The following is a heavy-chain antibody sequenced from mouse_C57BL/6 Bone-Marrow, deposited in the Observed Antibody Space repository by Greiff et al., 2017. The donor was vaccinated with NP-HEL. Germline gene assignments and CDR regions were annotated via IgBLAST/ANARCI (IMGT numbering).Heavy chain of an antibody. J-gene: IGHJ2*01. CDR3: ARVENEYGTDY. Sequence: VQLQESGAELVRPGASVKLSCKASGYTFTDYDINWVKQRPGQGLEWIARIYPGSGNTYYNEKFKGKATLTAEKSSSTAYMQLSSLTTEDSADYFFARVENEYGTDYWGQGTTLTVSS. CDR1: GYTFTDYD. CDR2: IYPGSGNT. V-gene: IGHV1-76*01. D-gene: IGHD3-3*01.